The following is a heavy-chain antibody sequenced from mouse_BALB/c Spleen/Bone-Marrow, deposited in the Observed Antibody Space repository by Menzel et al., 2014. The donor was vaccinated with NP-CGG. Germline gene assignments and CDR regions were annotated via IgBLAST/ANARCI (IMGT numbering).Heavy chain of an antibody. Sequence: QVQLQQSGPGLVQPSQSLSITCTVSGFSFPNYGVHWVRQSPGKGLEWLGVIWSGGSTDYNAAFTSRLSISKDNSKSQVFFKMNSLQVNDTAIYYCARNPVGRNYFDYWGQGTTLTVSS. J-gene: IGHJ2*01. V-gene: IGHV2-2*02. CDR1: GFSFPNYG. CDR3: ARNPVGRNYFDY. D-gene: IGHD4-1*01. CDR2: IWSGGST.